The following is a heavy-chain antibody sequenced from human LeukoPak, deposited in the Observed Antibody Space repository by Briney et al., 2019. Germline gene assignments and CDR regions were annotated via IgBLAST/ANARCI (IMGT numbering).Heavy chain of an antibody. J-gene: IGHJ4*02. Sequence: SETLSLTCTVSGGSISSGGHYWSWIRQHPGKGLEWIVYIHYSGSTYYNASLKSRVSISVDTSKNQFSLKLSSVTAADTAVYYCARASSYSGYDAYFFEYWGQGTLVTVSS. V-gene: IGHV4-31*03. CDR3: ARASSYSGYDAYFFEY. CDR2: IHYSGST. D-gene: IGHD5-12*01. CDR1: GGSISSGGHY.